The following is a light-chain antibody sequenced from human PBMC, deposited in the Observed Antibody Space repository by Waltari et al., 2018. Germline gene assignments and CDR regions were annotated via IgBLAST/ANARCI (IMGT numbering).Light chain of an antibody. V-gene: IGKV3-20*01. CDR3: QQHGTLPAT. Sequence: DIVLTQSPATASLSPGERVTLSCRASQTVGSSSLAWYQQKPGQAPSLVIYRASRRATGIPDRFSGSGSGTDFSLTISRLEPEDFAVYYCQQHGTLPATFGQGTKVEIK. CDR2: RAS. J-gene: IGKJ1*01. CDR1: QTVGSSS.